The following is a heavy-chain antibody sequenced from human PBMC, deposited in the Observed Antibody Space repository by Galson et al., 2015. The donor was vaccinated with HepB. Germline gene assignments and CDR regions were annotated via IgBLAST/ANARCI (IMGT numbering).Heavy chain of an antibody. V-gene: IGHV3-15*01. CDR3: TTEEIGWGLPGFDY. D-gene: IGHD1-26*01. CDR2: IKSKTGGGTT. Sequence: SLRLSCAASGFTFSSYAMSWVRQAPGKGLEWVGRIKSKTGGGTTDYAAPVKGRFTISRDDSKNTLYLQMNSLKTEDTAVYYCTTEEIGWGLPGFDYWGQGPLVTVSS. CDR1: GFTFSSYA. J-gene: IGHJ4*02.